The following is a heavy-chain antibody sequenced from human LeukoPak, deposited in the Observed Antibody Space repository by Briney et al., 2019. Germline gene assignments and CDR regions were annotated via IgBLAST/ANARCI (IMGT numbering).Heavy chain of an antibody. Sequence: GGSLRLSCAASGFTFSSYWMHSVRQVPGKGLVWVARINEHGSITDYADSVKDRFTVSRDNAWNTLYLQMNSLRAEDTAVYYCARDVAGSGSLWGQGTLITVSS. J-gene: IGHJ4*02. CDR1: GFTFSSYW. CDR2: INEHGSIT. CDR3: ARDVAGSGSL. V-gene: IGHV3-74*01. D-gene: IGHD3-10*01.